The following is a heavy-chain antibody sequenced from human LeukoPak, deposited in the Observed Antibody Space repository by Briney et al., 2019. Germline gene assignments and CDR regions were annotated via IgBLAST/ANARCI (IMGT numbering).Heavy chain of an antibody. Sequence: SGGSLRLSCAASGFTFDDYAMHWVRQAPGKGLEWVSGISWNSGSIGYADSVKGRFTISRDNSKNTLYLQMNSLRAEDTAVYYCARERTRGGNFDYWGQGTLVTVSS. CDR1: GFTFDDYA. V-gene: IGHV3-9*01. D-gene: IGHD3/OR15-3a*01. J-gene: IGHJ4*02. CDR2: ISWNSGSI. CDR3: ARERTRGGNFDY.